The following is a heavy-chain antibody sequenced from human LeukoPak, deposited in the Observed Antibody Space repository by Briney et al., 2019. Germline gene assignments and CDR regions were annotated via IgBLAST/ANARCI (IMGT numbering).Heavy chain of an antibody. CDR2: ISSSGSTI. D-gene: IGHD6-19*01. J-gene: IGHJ3*02. V-gene: IGHV3-48*03. CDR3: ARVGYSSGLDAFDI. CDR1: GFTLSSYE. Sequence: GGSLRLSCAASGFTLSSYEMNWVRQAPGKGLEWVSYISSSGSTIYYADSVKGRFTISRDNAKNSLYLQMNSLRAEDTAVYYCARVGYSSGLDAFDIWGQGTMVTVSS.